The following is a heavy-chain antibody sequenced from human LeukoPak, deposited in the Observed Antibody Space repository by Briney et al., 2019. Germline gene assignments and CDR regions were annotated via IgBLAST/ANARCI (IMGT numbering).Heavy chain of an antibody. CDR2: IRYDGCDK. J-gene: IGHJ5*02. V-gene: IGHV3-30*02. Sequence: GGSLRLSCAASGFNFTNYDMHWVRQAPGKGLEWVAFIRYDGCDKYYADSVKGLFTISRENSKNTLYLQMHSLRTEHTAVSYWAKGDTSWGQGTLVTVSS. CDR3: AKGDTS. CDR1: GFNFTNYD. D-gene: IGHD2-21*02.